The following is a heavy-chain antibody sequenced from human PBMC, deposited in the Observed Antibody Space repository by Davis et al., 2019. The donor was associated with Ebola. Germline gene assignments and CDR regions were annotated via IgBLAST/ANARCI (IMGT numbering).Heavy chain of an antibody. CDR3: AKDMGDDYSTIYYGMDV. CDR1: GFTFDDYA. Sequence: SLKISCAASGFTFDDYAMHWVRQAPGKGLEWVSGISWNSGSIGYADSVKGRFTISRDNAKNSLYLQMNSLRAEDTALYYCAKDMGDDYSTIYYGMDVWGQGTTVTVSS. J-gene: IGHJ6*02. CDR2: ISWNSGSI. D-gene: IGHD4-11*01. V-gene: IGHV3-9*01.